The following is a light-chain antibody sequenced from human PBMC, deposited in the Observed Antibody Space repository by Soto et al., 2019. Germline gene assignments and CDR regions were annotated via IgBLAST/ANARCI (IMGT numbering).Light chain of an antibody. V-gene: IGKV1-5*03. J-gene: IGKJ4*01. CDR1: QTIGTW. CDR2: KAS. CDR3: QQYNDLST. Sequence: DIQMTQSPSTLSASGGDRVTITCRASQTIGTWLAWYQQKPAKAPKLLIYKASTLESGVPSRFSGSGSGTEFTLTISSLQADDFATYYCQQYNDLSTFGGGTKVDIK.